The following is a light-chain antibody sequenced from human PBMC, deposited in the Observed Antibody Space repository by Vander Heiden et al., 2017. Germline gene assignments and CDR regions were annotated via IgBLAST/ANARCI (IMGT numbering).Light chain of an antibody. CDR2: GAS. V-gene: IGKV3-20*01. CDR1: QSVSSSY. J-gene: IGKJ4*01. CDR3: QQYGSSPLT. Sequence: EIVLTQSPGTLSLSQGERATLSCRASQSVSSSYLAWYQQRPGQAPRLLMSGASSRATGIPDRFSGSGSGTDFTLTISRLEPEDFAVYYCQQYGSSPLTFGGGTKVEIK.